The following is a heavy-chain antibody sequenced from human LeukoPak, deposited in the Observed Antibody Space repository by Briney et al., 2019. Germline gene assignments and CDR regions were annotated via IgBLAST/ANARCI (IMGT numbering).Heavy chain of an antibody. D-gene: IGHD2-2*01. Sequence: SETLSLTCTVSGGSISSGSYFWSWIRQPAGKGLEWIGRIYTSGSTNYNPSLKSRVTMSVDTSKNQFSLKLSSVTAADTAVYYCAREPTAEREMRTAYQLLLRGSLDAFDIWGQGTMVTVSS. V-gene: IGHV4-61*02. J-gene: IGHJ3*02. CDR2: IYTSGST. CDR1: GGSISSGSYF. CDR3: AREPTAEREMRTAYQLLLRGSLDAFDI.